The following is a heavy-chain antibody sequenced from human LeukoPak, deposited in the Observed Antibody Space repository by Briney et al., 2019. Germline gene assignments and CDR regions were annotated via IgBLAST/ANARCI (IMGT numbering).Heavy chain of an antibody. Sequence: GGSLRLSCAASGFTFSSYSMNWVRQAPGKGLEWVSSISSSSSYIYYADSVKGRFTISRGNAKNSLYLQMNSLRAEDTAVYYCANENQYSSSWYGLNSFDYWGQGALVTVSS. J-gene: IGHJ4*02. V-gene: IGHV3-21*01. CDR1: GFTFSSYS. CDR3: ANENQYSSSWYGLNSFDY. D-gene: IGHD6-13*01. CDR2: ISSSSSYI.